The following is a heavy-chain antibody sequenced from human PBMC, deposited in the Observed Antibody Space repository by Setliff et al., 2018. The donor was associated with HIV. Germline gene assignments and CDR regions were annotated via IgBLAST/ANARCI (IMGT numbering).Heavy chain of an antibody. CDR2: IYPGST. J-gene: IGHJ4*02. CDR1: GGSIISDIFY. D-gene: IGHD5-12*01. V-gene: IGHV4-39*01. Sequence: SETLSLTCSVSGGSIISDIFYWGWIRQPPGKGLEWIGSIYPGSTKCNPSLRSRLTISLDSPTNQFSVTLSSVTAANTAMYYCARYTVGSMVDYWGPGTLVTVSS. CDR3: ARYTVGSMVDY.